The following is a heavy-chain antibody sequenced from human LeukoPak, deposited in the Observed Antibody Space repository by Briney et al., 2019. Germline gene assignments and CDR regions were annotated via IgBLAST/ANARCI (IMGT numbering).Heavy chain of an antibody. D-gene: IGHD2-2*01. V-gene: IGHV1-69*13. CDR3: ARSIDIVVVPTRIFYYYGMDV. CDR2: IIPIFGTA. Sequence: ASVKVSCKASGGTFSSYAISWVRQAPGQGLEWMGGIIPIFGTANYAQKFQGRDTITADESTSTAYMELSSLRSEDTAVYYCARSIDIVVVPTRIFYYYGMDVWGQGTTVTVSS. J-gene: IGHJ6*02. CDR1: GGTFSSYA.